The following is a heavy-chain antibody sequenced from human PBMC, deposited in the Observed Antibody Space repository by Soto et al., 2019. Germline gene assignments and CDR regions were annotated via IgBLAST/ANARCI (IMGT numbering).Heavy chain of an antibody. V-gene: IGHV4-59*01. D-gene: IGHD6-19*01. Sequence: PSETLSLTCTVSGGSISSYYWSWIRQPPGKGLEWIGYIYYSGSTNYNPSLKSRVTISVDTSKNQFSLKLSSVTAADTAVYYCARAGIAVAAQKDYYYYYGMDVWGQGTTVTSP. J-gene: IGHJ6*02. CDR2: IYYSGST. CDR1: GGSISSYY. CDR3: ARAGIAVAAQKDYYYYYGMDV.